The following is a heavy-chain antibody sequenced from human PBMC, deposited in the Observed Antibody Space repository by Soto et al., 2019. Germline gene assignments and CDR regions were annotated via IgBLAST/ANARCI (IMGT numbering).Heavy chain of an antibody. J-gene: IGHJ4*02. V-gene: IGHV1-69*01. D-gene: IGHD4-17*01. Sequence: QVQLVQSGAEVKKPGSSVKVSCKASGGTFSGYAISWVRQAPGQGLEWMGGIIPIFGTANYAQKFQGRVTITADESTSTAYMELSSLRSEDTAVYYCARDWTSTVVTGGGLVYWGQGTLVTVSS. CDR2: IIPIFGTA. CDR1: GGTFSGYA. CDR3: ARDWTSTVVTGGGLVY.